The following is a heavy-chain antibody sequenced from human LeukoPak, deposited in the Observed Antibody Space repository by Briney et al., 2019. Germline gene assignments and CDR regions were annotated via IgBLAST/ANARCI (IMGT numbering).Heavy chain of an antibody. V-gene: IGHV3-15*01. CDR1: GFTFSNAW. D-gene: IGHD6-19*01. Sequence: QPGGSLRLSCAASGFTFSNAWMSWVRQAPGKGLEWVGRIKGKTDGGTTDYGEPVKGRFTISRDDSRNTVYLQMNSLKTEDTAVYYCATEAYSSGWDWGQGTLVTVSS. J-gene: IGHJ4*02. CDR2: IKGKTDGGTT. CDR3: ATEAYSSGWD.